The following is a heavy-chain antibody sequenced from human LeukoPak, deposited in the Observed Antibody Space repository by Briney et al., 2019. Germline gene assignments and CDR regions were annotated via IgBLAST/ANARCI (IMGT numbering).Heavy chain of an antibody. CDR2: ISSSSSTI. J-gene: IGHJ4*02. CDR1: GFTFSSYS. V-gene: IGHV3-48*02. D-gene: IGHD6-19*01. CDR3: ARAPPGSGWRVDY. Sequence: GGSLRLSCAASGFTFSSYSMNWVRQAPGKGLEWVSYISSSSSTIYYADSVKGRFTTSRDNAKNSFYLQMNSLRDGDTAVYYCARAPPGSGWRVDYWGQGTLVTVSS.